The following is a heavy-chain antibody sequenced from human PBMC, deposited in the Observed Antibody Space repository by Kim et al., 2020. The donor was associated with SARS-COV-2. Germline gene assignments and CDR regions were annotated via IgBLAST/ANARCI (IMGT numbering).Heavy chain of an antibody. Sequence: ASVKVSCKASGYSSPIYFIHWVRQAPGQGLEWMGVINPSVGGANYAQRFQGRMTMTADTSATTVFMELSSLTSEDMALYFCATRSRQQWLIHGAYDVWGQ. CDR1: GYSSPIYF. D-gene: IGHD6-19*01. V-gene: IGHV1-46*01. CDR2: INPSVGGA. CDR3: ATRSRQQWLIHGAYDV. J-gene: IGHJ3*01.